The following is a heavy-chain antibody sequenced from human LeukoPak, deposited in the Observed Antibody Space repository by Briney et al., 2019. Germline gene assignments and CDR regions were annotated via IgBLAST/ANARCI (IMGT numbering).Heavy chain of an antibody. J-gene: IGHJ4*02. D-gene: IGHD1-14*01. CDR1: GFTFSSYS. Sequence: GGSLRLSCAASGFTFSSYSMNWVRQAPGKGLEWVSSISSSSSYIYYADSVKGRFTISRHNAKDSLYLQMNSLRAEDTAVYYWARDIFPTGPHPFDYWGQGTLVTVSS. V-gene: IGHV3-21*01. CDR3: ARDIFPTGPHPFDY. CDR2: ISSSSSYI.